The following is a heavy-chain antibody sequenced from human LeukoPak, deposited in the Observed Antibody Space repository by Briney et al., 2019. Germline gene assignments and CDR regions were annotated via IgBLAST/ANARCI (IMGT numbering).Heavy chain of an antibody. V-gene: IGHV3-48*03. CDR3: AELGITMIGGV. CDR1: GFTFSSSE. CDR2: ISSSGSTI. J-gene: IGHJ6*04. Sequence: GGSLRLSCAASGFTFSSSEMDWVRQAPGKGLEWVSYISSSGSTIYYADSVKGRFTISRDNAKNSLYLQMNSLRAEDTAVYYCAELGITMIGGVWGKGTTVTISS. D-gene: IGHD3-10*02.